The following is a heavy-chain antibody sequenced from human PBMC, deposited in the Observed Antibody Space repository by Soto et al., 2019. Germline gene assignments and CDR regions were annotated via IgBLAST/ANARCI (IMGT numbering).Heavy chain of an antibody. V-gene: IGHV3-23*01. D-gene: IGHD6-6*01. CDR1: GVTFSSYA. CDR3: AKDSIAAANRYYHYYYMDV. Sequence: GGSLRLSCAASGVTFSSYAMSWVRQAPGKGLEWVSAISGSGGSTYYADSVKGRFTISRDNSKNTLYLQMNSLRAEDTAVYYCAKDSIAAANRYYHYYYMDVWAKGTTVTVSS. CDR2: ISGSGGST. J-gene: IGHJ6*03.